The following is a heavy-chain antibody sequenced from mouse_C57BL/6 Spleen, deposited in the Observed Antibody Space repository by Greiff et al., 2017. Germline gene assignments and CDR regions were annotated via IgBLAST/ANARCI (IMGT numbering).Heavy chain of an antibody. CDR2: IDPSDSYT. D-gene: IGHD1-1*01. CDR3: ARFGYGSPVYYFDY. J-gene: IGHJ2*01. Sequence: QVQLQQPGAELVKPGASVKLSCKASGYTFTSYWMQWVKQRPGQGLEWIGEIDPSDSYTNYNQKFKGKATLTVDTSSSTAYMQLSSLTSEDSAVYYCARFGYGSPVYYFDYWGQGTTLTVSS. V-gene: IGHV1-50*01. CDR1: GYTFTSYW.